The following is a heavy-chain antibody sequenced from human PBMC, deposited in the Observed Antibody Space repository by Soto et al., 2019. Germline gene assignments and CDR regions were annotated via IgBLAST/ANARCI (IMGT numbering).Heavy chain of an antibody. Sequence: SVKVSCKASGGTFSNYAISWVRQAPGQGLEWMGGITPIFGAANYAQKFQGRVTITADESTNTVYMELSSLRSEDTALYYCARGWSYDILTAYSYWGQGTLVTVSS. D-gene: IGHD3-9*01. CDR1: GGTFSNYA. J-gene: IGHJ4*02. V-gene: IGHV1-69*13. CDR2: ITPIFGAA. CDR3: ARGWSYDILTAYSY.